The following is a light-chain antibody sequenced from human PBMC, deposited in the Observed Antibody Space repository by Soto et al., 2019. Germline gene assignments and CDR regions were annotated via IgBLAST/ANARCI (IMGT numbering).Light chain of an antibody. J-gene: IGKJ4*02. CDR3: MQAVQTPLT. Sequence: DIVMTQSPLSLPVTPGEPASISCRSSQSLLYSNGYNYLNWYLQRPGQSPQLLLYLGSNRASGVPDRFSGSGSGTEFTLKISRVEAEDVGVYYCMQAVQTPLTFGGGTKVEIK. CDR2: LGS. V-gene: IGKV2-28*01. CDR1: QSLLYSNGYNY.